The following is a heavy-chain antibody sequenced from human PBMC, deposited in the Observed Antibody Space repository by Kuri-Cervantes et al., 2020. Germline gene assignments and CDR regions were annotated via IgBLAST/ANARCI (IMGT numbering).Heavy chain of an antibody. CDR3: ARSNFWGDYWGGFDY. CDR1: GGSISSYY. V-gene: IGHV4-4*07. Sequence: SETLSLTCIVPGGSISSYYWSWIRQPAGKRLEWIGRMYTSGNTNYNPSLKSRVTISVDTSKNQFSLKLGSVSAANTAAYYCARSNFWGDYWGGFDYWGQGALVTVSS. J-gene: IGHJ4*02. CDR2: MYTSGNT. D-gene: IGHD3-3*01.